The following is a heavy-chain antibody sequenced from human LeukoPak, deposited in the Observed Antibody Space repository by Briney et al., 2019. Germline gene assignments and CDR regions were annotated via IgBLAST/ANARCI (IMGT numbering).Heavy chain of an antibody. CDR3: AIDPNWGVDY. CDR2: ILASGSPT. Sequence: GGSLRLSCAASGFNFNSYTMNWVRQAPGKGLQWVANILASGSPTYYADSVKGRFIISRDNSKNTLYLQMNSLRAEDTAVYYCAIDPNWGVDYWGLGVLVTVSS. V-gene: IGHV3-23*01. J-gene: IGHJ4*02. D-gene: IGHD7-27*01. CDR1: GFNFNSYT.